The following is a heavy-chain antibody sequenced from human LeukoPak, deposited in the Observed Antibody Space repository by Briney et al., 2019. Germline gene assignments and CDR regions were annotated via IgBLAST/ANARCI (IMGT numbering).Heavy chain of an antibody. D-gene: IGHD2-2*01. CDR1: GYSFPSYW. CDR2: IYPGDSDT. V-gene: IGHV5-51*01. J-gene: IGHJ4*02. CDR3: ARLPCSSTSSCPYSSGPYLDY. Sequence: GESLKISCKGSGYSFPSYWIGWVRQMPGKGLEWMGIIYPGDSDTRYSPSFQGQVTISADKSISTAYLQWSSLKASATAMYYCARLPCSSTSSCPYSSGPYLDYWGQGTLVTVSS.